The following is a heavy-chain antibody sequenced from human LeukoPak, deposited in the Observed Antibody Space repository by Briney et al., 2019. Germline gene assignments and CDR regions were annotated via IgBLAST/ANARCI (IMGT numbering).Heavy chain of an antibody. Sequence: PGGSLRLSCAASGFTFSSYSMNWVRQAPGKGLEWVSSISSSSSYIYYADLVKGRFTISRDNAKNSLYLQMNSLRAEDTAVYYCARGEGYGDYVDWFDPWGQGTLVTVSS. V-gene: IGHV3-21*01. CDR2: ISSSSSYI. CDR3: ARGEGYGDYVDWFDP. J-gene: IGHJ5*02. CDR1: GFTFSSYS. D-gene: IGHD4-17*01.